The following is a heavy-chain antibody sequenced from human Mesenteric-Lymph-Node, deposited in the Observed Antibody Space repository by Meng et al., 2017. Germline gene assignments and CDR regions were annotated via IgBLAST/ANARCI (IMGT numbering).Heavy chain of an antibody. CDR2: VYHNGGT. J-gene: IGHJ4*02. CDR1: GGSLSGYY. CDR3: ARGGATPMIIKY. V-gene: IGHV4-34*02. D-gene: IGHD3-10*01. Sequence: QVQLKQWGAEVLKPSETLSRTCAAYGGSLSGYYWSWIRQPPGKGLEWMGEVYHNGGTKYSPSLRSRVVISIDTSKNQFSLNLRSVSAADTAMYYCARGGATPMIIKYWGPGTLVTVSS.